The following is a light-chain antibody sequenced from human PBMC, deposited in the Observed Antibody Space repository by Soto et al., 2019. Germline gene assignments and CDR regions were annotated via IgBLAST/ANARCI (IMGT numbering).Light chain of an antibody. Sequence: DIQLTQSPSFLSASVGDRVTITCRASQGISCYLAWYQQKPGKAPKVLIYSASTLHSGVPSRFSGSESGTEFTLTISSLQREDFATYYCQQLKSYPITFGQGTRLEIK. CDR1: QGISCY. CDR3: QQLKSYPIT. V-gene: IGKV1-9*01. J-gene: IGKJ5*01. CDR2: SAS.